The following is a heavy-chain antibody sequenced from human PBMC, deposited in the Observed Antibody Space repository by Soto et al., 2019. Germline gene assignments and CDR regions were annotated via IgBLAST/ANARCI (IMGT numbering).Heavy chain of an antibody. V-gene: IGHV1-8*01. CDR2: MNPNSGNT. CDR1: GYPFTSYD. J-gene: IGHJ6*02. D-gene: IGHD3-9*01. Sequence: GXSVKVSCKASGYPFTSYDIDWVRQATGQGLEWMGWMNPNSGNTVYAQKFQGRVTMTRNTSISTAYMELSSLRSEDTAVYYCARTELRYFDWAYYYGMDVWGQGTTVTVSS. CDR3: ARTELRYFDWAYYYGMDV.